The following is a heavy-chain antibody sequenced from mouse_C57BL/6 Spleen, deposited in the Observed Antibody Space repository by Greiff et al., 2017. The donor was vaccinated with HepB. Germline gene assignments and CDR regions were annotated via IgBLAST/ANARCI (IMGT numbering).Heavy chain of an antibody. D-gene: IGHD2-5*01. CDR2: ISDGGSYT. Sequence: EVKLVESGGGLVKPGGSLKLSCAASGFTFSSYAMSWVRQTPEKRLEWVATISDGGSYTYYPDNVKGRFTISRDNAKNNLYLQMSHLKSEDTAMYYCARDRVYSNFFDYWGQGTTLTVSS. J-gene: IGHJ2*01. CDR1: GFTFSSYA. CDR3: ARDRVYSNFFDY. V-gene: IGHV5-4*01.